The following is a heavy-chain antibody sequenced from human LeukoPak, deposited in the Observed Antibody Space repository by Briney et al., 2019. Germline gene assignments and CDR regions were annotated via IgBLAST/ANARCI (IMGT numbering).Heavy chain of an antibody. CDR2: IWYDGSNK. Sequence: GRSLRLSCAASGFTFSSYGMHWVRQAPGKGLEWVAVIWYDGSNKYYADSVKGRFTISRDNAKNSLYLQMNSLRAEDTAVYYCARVLVVVPAAHAFDIWGQGTMVTVSS. CDR3: ARVLVVVPAAHAFDI. J-gene: IGHJ3*02. V-gene: IGHV3-33*01. CDR1: GFTFSSYG. D-gene: IGHD2-2*01.